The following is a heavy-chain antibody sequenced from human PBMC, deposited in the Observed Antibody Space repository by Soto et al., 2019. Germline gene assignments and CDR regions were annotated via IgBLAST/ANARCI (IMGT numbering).Heavy chain of an antibody. D-gene: IGHD4-17*01. CDR1: GHIFINNW. V-gene: IGHV5-51*01. Sequence: PRDSLKISGQASGHIFINNWIGGVRQKPGKGLVWLGTIYPGLSETRDSPSFRGHVTISVDKTLNTAYLHCDSLKASDNAMSSCESPLGKYGDCRHFAYWGHGTMVTFSS. CDR3: ESPLGKYGDCRHFAY. J-gene: IGHJ4*01. CDR2: IYPGLSET.